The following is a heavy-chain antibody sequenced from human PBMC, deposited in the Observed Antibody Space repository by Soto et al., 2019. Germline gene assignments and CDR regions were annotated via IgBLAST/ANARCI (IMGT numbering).Heavy chain of an antibody. V-gene: IGHV3-48*02. J-gene: IGHJ4*02. Sequence: EVQLVESGGDLVQPGGSLRLSCRASGFTFSTFSMNWVRQAPGKGLEWISYISISSITIHYADSVKGRFTISRDNAKSSLYLQMDRLRDDDPAVYYCARDGATTGHWDYWGQGTLVTVSS. D-gene: IGHD1-26*01. CDR3: ARDGATTGHWDY. CDR1: GFTFSTFS. CDR2: ISISSITI.